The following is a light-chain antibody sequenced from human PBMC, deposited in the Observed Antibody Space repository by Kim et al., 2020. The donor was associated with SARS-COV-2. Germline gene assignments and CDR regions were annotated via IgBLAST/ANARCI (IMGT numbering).Light chain of an antibody. J-gene: IGLJ1*01. Sequence: FAIPCTGTSSDIGGYDYVSWYQQHPGKAPKFMIYDVSTRPSGVSNRFSGSKSGNTASLTISGLQAEDEADYYCASYTTSGTFVFGTGTKVTVL. CDR3: ASYTTSGTFV. V-gene: IGLV2-14*03. CDR2: DVS. CDR1: SSDIGGYDY.